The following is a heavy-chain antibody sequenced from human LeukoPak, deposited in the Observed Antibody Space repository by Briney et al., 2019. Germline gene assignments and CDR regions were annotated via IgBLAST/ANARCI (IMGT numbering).Heavy chain of an antibody. J-gene: IGHJ5*02. CDR1: GYTFTDYY. D-gene: IGHD3-16*01. CDR3: AISAWGQLSWFDP. V-gene: IGHV1-2*02. Sequence: GASVRVSCKASGYTFTDYYIDWVRQAPGQGLEWMGWINPNSGGTNFAQKFQGRVTMTRDTSISTVYMDLSSRRSDDTAVYYCAISAWGQLSWFDPWGQGTLVTVSS. CDR2: INPNSGGT.